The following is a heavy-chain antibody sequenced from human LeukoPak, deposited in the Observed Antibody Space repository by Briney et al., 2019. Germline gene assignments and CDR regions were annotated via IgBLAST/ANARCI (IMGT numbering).Heavy chain of an antibody. CDR3: ARSGWYGSGSYYDRNFDY. J-gene: IGHJ4*02. Sequence: PSETLSLTCTVSGGSISSSSYYWGWIRQPPGKGLEWIGSIYYSGSTYYNPSLKSRVTISVDTSKNQFSLELSSVTAADTAVYYCARSGWYGSGSYYDRNFDYWGQGTLVTVSS. D-gene: IGHD3-10*01. CDR2: IYYSGST. V-gene: IGHV4-39*01. CDR1: GGSISSSSYY.